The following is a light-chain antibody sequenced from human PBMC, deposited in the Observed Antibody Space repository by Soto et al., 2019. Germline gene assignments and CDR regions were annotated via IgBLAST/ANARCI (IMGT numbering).Light chain of an antibody. CDR1: QSVSSN. Sequence: EIVMTQSPATLSVSPGERVTLSCRASQSVSSNLAWYQQKPGQAPRLLIYDASTRATGIPAGFSGSGSGTEFTLTISSLQSEDFAVYSCQQYNDWPHTFGGGTKV. CDR2: DAS. J-gene: IGKJ4*01. V-gene: IGKV3-15*01. CDR3: QQYNDWPHT.